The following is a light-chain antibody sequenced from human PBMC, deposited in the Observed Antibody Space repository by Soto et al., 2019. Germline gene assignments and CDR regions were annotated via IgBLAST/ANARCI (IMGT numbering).Light chain of an antibody. Sequence: EIVLTQSPATLSLSPGERATLSCRASQSVSSYLAWYQQKPGQAPRLLIYDASNRATGIPARFSGSGSGTDFTLTISSLEPEYFAVYYCQHYGTSALFGPGTKVEI. J-gene: IGKJ3*01. CDR3: QHYGTSAL. CDR2: DAS. V-gene: IGKV3-11*01. CDR1: QSVSSY.